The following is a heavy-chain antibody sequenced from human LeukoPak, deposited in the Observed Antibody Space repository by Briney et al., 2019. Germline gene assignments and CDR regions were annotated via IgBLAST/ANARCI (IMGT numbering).Heavy chain of an antibody. V-gene: IGHV4-59*08. Sequence: SETLSLTCTVSGGSLSSYYWSWIRQPPGKGLGWIGYIYYSGSTNYNPSLKSRVTVSVDTSKNQFSLKLSSVTAADTAVYYCARHHGGTYPGLFDYWGQGSLVTVSS. CDR3: ARHHGGTYPGLFDY. CDR2: IYYSGST. CDR1: GGSLSSYY. J-gene: IGHJ4*02. D-gene: IGHD2-15*01.